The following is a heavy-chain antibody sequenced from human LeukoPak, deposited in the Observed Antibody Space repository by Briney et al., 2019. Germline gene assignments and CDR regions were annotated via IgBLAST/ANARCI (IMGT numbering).Heavy chain of an antibody. Sequence: PSETLSLTCTIFGDTVSRSDSYWDWIRQPPGKGLEWIGTIYCSGRTYYSPSLKSRVTLSVDVSNNQFSLTLSSVTAADTALYFCARRRYYDSSGYLEWGQGTLVTVSS. CDR2: IYCSGRT. CDR1: GDTVSRSDSY. D-gene: IGHD3-22*01. J-gene: IGHJ1*01. CDR3: ARRRYYDSSGYLE. V-gene: IGHV4-39*01.